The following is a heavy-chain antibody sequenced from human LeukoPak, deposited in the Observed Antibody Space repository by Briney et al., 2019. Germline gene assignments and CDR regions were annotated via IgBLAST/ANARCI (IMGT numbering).Heavy chain of an antibody. V-gene: IGHV3-7*01. Sequence: GGSLRLSCVASGVTFNNYWMTWVRQAPGKGLEWVANINQDGSEKYYVDSVKGRFTISRDNAKNSLYLQMDSLRAEDTAVYYCARDQTPYYWGQGTLVTVSS. CDR2: INQDGSEK. J-gene: IGHJ4*02. CDR3: ARDQTPYY. CDR1: GVTFNNYW.